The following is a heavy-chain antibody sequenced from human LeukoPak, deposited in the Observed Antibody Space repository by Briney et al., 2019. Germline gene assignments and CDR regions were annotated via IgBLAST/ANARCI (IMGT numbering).Heavy chain of an antibody. CDR1: GFTFSSHD. J-gene: IGHJ2*01. CDR2: IGPAGDT. CDR3: ARGRSRATITWYIDL. Sequence: GGSLRLSCAASGFTFSSHDIHWVRQVTGKGLEWVSAIGPAGDTYYPTSVKGRFTVSRENAKNSLYLQMNSLRAGDTAVYYCARGRSRATITWYIDLWGRGNLVTVSS. D-gene: IGHD1-14*01. V-gene: IGHV3-13*01.